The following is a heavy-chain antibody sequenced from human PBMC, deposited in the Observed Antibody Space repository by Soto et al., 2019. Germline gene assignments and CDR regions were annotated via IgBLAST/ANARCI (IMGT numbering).Heavy chain of an antibody. J-gene: IGHJ4*02. V-gene: IGHV3-33*01. CDR2: IWYDGSNK. CDR3: ARGDSSGWREVDY. CDR1: GFTFSSYG. D-gene: IGHD6-19*01. Sequence: QVQLVESGGGVVQPGRSLRLSCAASGFTFSSYGMHWVRQAPGKGLEWVAVIWYDGSNKYYADSVKGRFTISRDNSNNTLYLQMNSLRAEDTAVYYCARGDSSGWREVDYWGQGTLVTVSS.